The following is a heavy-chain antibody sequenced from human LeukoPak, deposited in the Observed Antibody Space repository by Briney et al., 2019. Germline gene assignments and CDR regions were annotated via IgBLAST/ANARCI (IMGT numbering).Heavy chain of an antibody. D-gene: IGHD3-16*01. V-gene: IGHV3-30-3*01. Sequence: GRSLRLSCAASGFTFSSYAMHWVRQAPGKGLEWVAVISYDGSNKYYADSVKGRFTISRDNSKNTPYLQMNSLRAEDTAVYYCARVFMSGEFDYWGQGTLVTVSS. J-gene: IGHJ4*02. CDR3: ARVFMSGEFDY. CDR2: ISYDGSNK. CDR1: GFTFSSYA.